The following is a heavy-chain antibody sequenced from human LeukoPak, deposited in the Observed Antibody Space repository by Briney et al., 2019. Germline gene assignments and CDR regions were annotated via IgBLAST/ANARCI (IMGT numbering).Heavy chain of an antibody. CDR3: ARLQATVSIHSYFDY. Sequence: PSETLSLTCTVSGGSISSYYWSWIRQPAGKGLEWIGRIYTSGSTNYNPSLKSRVTISVDTSKNQISLKLTSVTAADTAVYYCARLQATVSIHSYFDYWGQGTLVTVSS. CDR2: IYTSGST. J-gene: IGHJ4*02. D-gene: IGHD4-17*01. CDR1: GGSISSYY. V-gene: IGHV4-4*07.